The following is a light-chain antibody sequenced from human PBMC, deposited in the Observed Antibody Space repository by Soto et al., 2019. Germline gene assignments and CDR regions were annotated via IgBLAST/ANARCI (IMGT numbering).Light chain of an antibody. CDR3: CSYAGSYTEV. J-gene: IGLJ1*01. CDR1: SSDVGGYNY. CDR2: DVS. Sequence: QSALTQPRSVSGSPGQSVTISCTGTSSDVGGYNYVSWYQQHPGKAPKLMIYDVSKRPSGVPDRFSGFKSGNTASLTISGLQAEDEADYYCCSYAGSYTEVFGTGTKLTVL. V-gene: IGLV2-11*01.